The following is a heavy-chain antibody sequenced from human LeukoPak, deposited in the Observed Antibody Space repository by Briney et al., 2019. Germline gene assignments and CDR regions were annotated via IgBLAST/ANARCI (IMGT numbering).Heavy chain of an antibody. CDR2: IYPGGSDT. V-gene: IGHV5-51*01. Sequence: GESLKISCKGSGYSFISYWVGWVRQMPGKGLEWMGIIYPGGSDTRYSPSFQGQVTISADKSISTAYLQRSSLKASDTAMYYCARQSSGWPFDSWGQGTLVTVSS. CDR3: ARQSSGWPFDS. CDR1: GYSFISYW. D-gene: IGHD6-19*01. J-gene: IGHJ4*02.